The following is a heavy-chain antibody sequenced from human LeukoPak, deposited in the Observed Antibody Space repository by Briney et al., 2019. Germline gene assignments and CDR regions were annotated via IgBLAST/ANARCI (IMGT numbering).Heavy chain of an antibody. CDR1: GFTVSSNH. CDR3: ARWGSLDYGEY. D-gene: IGHD4-17*01. V-gene: IGHV3-66*01. J-gene: IGHJ4*02. CDR2: IYTGGST. Sequence: GGSLRLSCAASGFTVSSNHMSWVRQAPGKGLEWVSVIYTGGSTYYADSVKGRFTISRDNSKNTLYFQMNSLRAEDTAVYYCARWGSLDYGEYWGQGTLVTVSS.